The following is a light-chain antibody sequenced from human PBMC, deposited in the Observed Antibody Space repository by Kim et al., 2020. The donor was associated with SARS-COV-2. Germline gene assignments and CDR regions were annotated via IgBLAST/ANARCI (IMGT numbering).Light chain of an antibody. Sequence: QSTTNSCTGTGSDIGSYNLVSWYQQHPGKAPKLMIFEVSKRPSGVSYRFSGSKSDNTASLTISGIQAEDEADYYCCSYSGSTTFDVFGTGTKVTVL. CDR3: CSYSGSTTFDV. CDR2: EVS. CDR1: GSDIGSYNL. J-gene: IGLJ1*01. V-gene: IGLV2-23*02.